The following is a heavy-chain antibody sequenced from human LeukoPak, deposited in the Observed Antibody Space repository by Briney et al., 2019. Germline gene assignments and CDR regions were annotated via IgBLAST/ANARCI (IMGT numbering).Heavy chain of an antibody. CDR3: ATSEYSYRGFGC. D-gene: IGHD2-15*01. V-gene: IGHV3-30*03. Sequence: GVSLRLSCAASGITFSSYGMHWVRQAPGKGLEWVAVISYDGSNKYYADSVKGRFTISRDNSKNTLYLQMNSLRAEDTAVYYCATSEYSYRGFGCWGQGTLVTVS. CDR1: GITFSSYG. J-gene: IGHJ4*02. CDR2: ISYDGSNK.